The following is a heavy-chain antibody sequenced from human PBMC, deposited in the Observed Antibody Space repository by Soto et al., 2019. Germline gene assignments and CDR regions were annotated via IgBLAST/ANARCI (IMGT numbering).Heavy chain of an antibody. J-gene: IGHJ4*02. Sequence: SETLSLTCAVYGGSFSGYYWSWIRQPPGKGLEWIGEINHSGSTNYNPSLKSRVTISVDTSKNQFSLKLSSVTAADTAVYYCARGPNGGNPLDYWGQGTLVTVSS. CDR3: ARGPNGGNPLDY. D-gene: IGHD2-15*01. CDR1: GGSFSGYY. V-gene: IGHV4-34*01. CDR2: INHSGST.